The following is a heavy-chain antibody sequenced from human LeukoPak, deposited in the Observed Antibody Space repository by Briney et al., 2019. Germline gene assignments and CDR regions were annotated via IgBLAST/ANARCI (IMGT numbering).Heavy chain of an antibody. J-gene: IGHJ4*02. CDR1: GFIFSSYW. CDR2: IKQDGSEK. D-gene: IGHD3-22*01. CDR3: ATEGYYDSSGMLY. Sequence: GGSLRLSCAASGFIFSSYWLSWVRQAPGKGLEWVANIKQDGSEKLYVDSVKGRLTISRDNAKNSLYLQMSSLRAEDTAVYYCATEGYYDSSGMLYWGQGTLVTVSS. V-gene: IGHV3-7*01.